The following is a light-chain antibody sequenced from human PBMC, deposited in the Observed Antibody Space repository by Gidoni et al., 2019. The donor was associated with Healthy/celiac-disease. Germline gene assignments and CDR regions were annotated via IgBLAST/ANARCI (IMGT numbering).Light chain of an antibody. Sequence: DIVMPQSPDSLAVSLGERATINYKSSQSVLYSSINKNDLPWYQQKQGQPPKLLIYLASTRESGVPDRVSGSGSGTEITLTISSLQAEDVAVYYCQQYYRTPLTFGGGTKVEIK. CDR1: QSVLYSSINKND. V-gene: IGKV4-1*01. J-gene: IGKJ4*01. CDR3: QQYYRTPLT. CDR2: LAS.